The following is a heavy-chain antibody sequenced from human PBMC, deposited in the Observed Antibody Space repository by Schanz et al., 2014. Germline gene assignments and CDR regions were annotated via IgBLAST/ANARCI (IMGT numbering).Heavy chain of an antibody. CDR1: GYNFTTYT. J-gene: IGHJ4*02. D-gene: IGHD7-27*01. CDR3: ARGEANWGQY. V-gene: IGHV7-4-1*02. CDR2: INTNTGNP. Sequence: QVQLVQSGSELTRPGASVKVSCKASGYNFTTYTMNWVRQAPGQGLEWMGWINTNTGNPTYAQGFTGRFFFSLDTSVSTAYLQISFLKADDTAVFFCARGEANWGQYWGQGTLVTVSS.